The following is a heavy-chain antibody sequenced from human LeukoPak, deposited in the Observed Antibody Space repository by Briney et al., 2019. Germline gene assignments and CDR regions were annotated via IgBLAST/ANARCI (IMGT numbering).Heavy chain of an antibody. V-gene: IGHV1-46*01. Sequence: ASVKVSCKASGYTFTPYSMHWVRQAPGQGLEWMGVINPSGGSTNYAQKFQGRVTVTRDTSTSTVYMDLSSLRSEDTAVYYCARVMGGYPDYWGQGTLVTVSS. CDR3: ARVMGGYPDY. D-gene: IGHD5-12*01. CDR2: INPSGGST. CDR1: GYTFTPYS. J-gene: IGHJ4*02.